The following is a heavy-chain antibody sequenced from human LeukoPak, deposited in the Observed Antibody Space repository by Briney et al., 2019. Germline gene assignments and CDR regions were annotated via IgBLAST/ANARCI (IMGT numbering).Heavy chain of an antibody. V-gene: IGHV3-48*01. CDR3: ARVNRMVPGYCSGGTCPGDY. CDR1: GFTFSSYG. Sequence: GGSLRLSCAASGFTFSSYGMNWVRQAPGKGLGWVSYISYSSSTIYYADSVKGRFTISRDNAKNSLYLQMNSLRAEDTAVYYCARVNRMVPGYCSGGTCPGDYWGQGTLVTVSS. D-gene: IGHD2-15*01. J-gene: IGHJ4*02. CDR2: ISYSSSTI.